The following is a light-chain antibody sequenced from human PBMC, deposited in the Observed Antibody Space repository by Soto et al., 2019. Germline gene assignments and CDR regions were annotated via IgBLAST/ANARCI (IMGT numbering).Light chain of an antibody. CDR2: GAS. Sequence: EIVLTQSPGTLSLSPGERATLSCRASQSVSSSYLAWYRQKPGQAPRLLIYGASSRATDIPDRFSGSGSGTDFTLTISRLEPEDFAMYYCQQYGSSPMYSFGQGTKLEIK. V-gene: IGKV3-20*01. CDR1: QSVSSSY. CDR3: QQYGSSPMYS. J-gene: IGKJ2*03.